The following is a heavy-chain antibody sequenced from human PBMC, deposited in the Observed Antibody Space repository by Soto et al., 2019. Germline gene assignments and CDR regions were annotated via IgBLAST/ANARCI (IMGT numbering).Heavy chain of an antibody. Sequence: QVQLVESGGGVVQPGRSLRLSCAASEFTFSRHGMHWVRQAPGKGLQWVGVIWSDGSNEVYAGSVKGRFIISRDNSKNILYLQMNSLRAEDTAVYYCARERTFGDNKHNYMDVWGTGITVTVSS. CDR2: IWSDGSNE. CDR1: EFTFSRHG. CDR3: ARERTFGDNKHNYMDV. J-gene: IGHJ6*03. D-gene: IGHD3-10*01. V-gene: IGHV3-33*01.